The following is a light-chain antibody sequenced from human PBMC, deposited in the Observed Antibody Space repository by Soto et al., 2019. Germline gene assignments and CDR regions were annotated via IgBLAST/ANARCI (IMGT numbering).Light chain of an antibody. V-gene: IGKV3-20*01. CDR1: QSVSSNY. Sequence: EIVLTQSPGTLSLSPGERATLSCRASQSVSSNYLAWYQQKPGQAPRLLIYGASSRATGIPDRFSGSGSGTDFTLTISRLEPEDFAVYYCQQYGSSPWTFGQGNKVDSK. J-gene: IGKJ1*01. CDR3: QQYGSSPWT. CDR2: GAS.